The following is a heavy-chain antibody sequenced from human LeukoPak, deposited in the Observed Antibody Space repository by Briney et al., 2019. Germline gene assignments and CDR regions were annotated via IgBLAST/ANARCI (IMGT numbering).Heavy chain of an antibody. Sequence: SETLSLTCAVYGGSFSGYYWSWIRQPPGKGLEWIGEINHSGSTNYNPSLKSRVTISVDTSKNQFSLKLSSVTAADTAVYYCARLGIVATNYYFDYWGQGTLVTVSS. CDR2: INHSGST. D-gene: IGHD5-12*01. CDR1: GGSFSGYY. V-gene: IGHV4-34*01. J-gene: IGHJ4*02. CDR3: ARLGIVATNYYFDY.